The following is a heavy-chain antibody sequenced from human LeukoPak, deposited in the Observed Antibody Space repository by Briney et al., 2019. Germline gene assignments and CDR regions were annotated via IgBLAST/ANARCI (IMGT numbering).Heavy chain of an antibody. V-gene: IGHV3-74*01. CDR3: ARGRPHGNDY. CDR2: IASDGSST. J-gene: IGHJ4*02. Sequence: PGGSLRLSCAASGFTFSSYWMSWVRQAPGKGLVWVSRIASDGSSTTYADSVKGRFSISRDNAKNTLYLQMNSLRVEDTAVYYRARGRPHGNDYWGQGTLVTVSS. CDR1: GFTFSSYW. D-gene: IGHD4-23*01.